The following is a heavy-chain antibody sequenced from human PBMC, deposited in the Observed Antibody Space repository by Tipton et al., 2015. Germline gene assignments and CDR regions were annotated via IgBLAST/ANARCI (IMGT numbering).Heavy chain of an antibody. CDR1: GYSITSHYY. Sequence: TLSLTCAVSGYSITSHYYWAYIRQPPGQGLEWIGSIYHTGNTYYNPALKSRLTLSGNTAKNQFSLKLNPVTAADTAVYYCARGLLLWFGMTDYWGQGTLVTVSS. J-gene: IGHJ4*02. CDR2: IYHTGNT. CDR3: ARGLLLWFGMTDY. D-gene: IGHD3-10*01. V-gene: IGHV4-38-2*01.